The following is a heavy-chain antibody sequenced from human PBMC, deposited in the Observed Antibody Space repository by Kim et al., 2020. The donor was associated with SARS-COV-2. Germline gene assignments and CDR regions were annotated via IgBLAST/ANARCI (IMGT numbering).Heavy chain of an antibody. CDR2: IYPGDSDT. CDR3: ARRGYCGGDCYLNRGDWFDP. Sequence: GESLKISCKGSGYSFTSYWIGWVRQMPGKGLEWMGIIYPGDSDTRYSPSFQGQVTISADKSISTAYLQWSSLKASDTAMYYCARRGYCGGDCYLNRGDWFDPWGQGTLVTVSS. CDR1: GYSFTSYW. D-gene: IGHD2-21*02. V-gene: IGHV5-51*01. J-gene: IGHJ5*02.